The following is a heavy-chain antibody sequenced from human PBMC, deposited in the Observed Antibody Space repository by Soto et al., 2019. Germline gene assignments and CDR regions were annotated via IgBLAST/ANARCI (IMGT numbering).Heavy chain of an antibody. J-gene: IGHJ4*02. Sequence: GGSLRLSCAASGFTFRDHYMSWVRQAPGKGLEWIAAISGSGGTTYYADSVKGRFTISRDNSKNTLYLQMNTLRAEDTAVYYYAKDAVREVGTNLFDYWGQGTLVTVSS. CDR2: ISGSGGTT. CDR1: GFTFRDHY. D-gene: IGHD1-1*01. V-gene: IGHV3-23*01. CDR3: AKDAVREVGTNLFDY.